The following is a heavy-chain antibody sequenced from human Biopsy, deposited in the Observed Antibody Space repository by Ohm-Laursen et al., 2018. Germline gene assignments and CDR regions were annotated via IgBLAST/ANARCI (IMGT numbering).Heavy chain of an antibody. Sequence: GTLSLTCAVYVGSFSGYYWTWIRQPPGKGLEWIGEINHSGSTNYNPSLKSRITISVDTSKNQFSLKLTSVTAADTAVYYCAKHGSGWTGDDAFHIWGQGTMVTVSS. CDR1: VGSFSGYY. J-gene: IGHJ3*02. CDR3: AKHGSGWTGDDAFHI. CDR2: INHSGST. V-gene: IGHV4-34*01. D-gene: IGHD6-19*01.